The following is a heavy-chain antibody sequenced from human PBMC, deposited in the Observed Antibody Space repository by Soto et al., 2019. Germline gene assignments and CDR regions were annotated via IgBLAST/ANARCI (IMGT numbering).Heavy chain of an antibody. V-gene: IGHV3-73*02. CDR1: VFTFSGSA. D-gene: IGHD6-19*01. Sequence: EVQLVESGGGLVQPGGSLKLSCAASVFTFSGSAMHWVRQASGKGLEWVGRIRSKANSYATAYAASVKGRFTISRDDSKNTAYLQMNSLKTEDTAVYYCTRSSGWSAMDVWGQGTTVTVSS. J-gene: IGHJ6*02. CDR3: TRSSGWSAMDV. CDR2: IRSKANSYAT.